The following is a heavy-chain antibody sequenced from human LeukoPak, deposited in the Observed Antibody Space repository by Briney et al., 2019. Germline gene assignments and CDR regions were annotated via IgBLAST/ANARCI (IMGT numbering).Heavy chain of an antibody. CDR3: VSHYGPGPV. Sequence: VSVKVSCKTSGYNFNDHHVHWVRQAPGQGLEWMGRIYPKSGDTDYPQKFQIRATMTRDTSITTAYMELTSLRSADTAVYYCVSHYGPGPVWGQGTLVTVS. J-gene: IGHJ4*02. CDR1: GYNFNDHH. V-gene: IGHV1-2*06. D-gene: IGHD3-10*01. CDR2: IYPKSGDT.